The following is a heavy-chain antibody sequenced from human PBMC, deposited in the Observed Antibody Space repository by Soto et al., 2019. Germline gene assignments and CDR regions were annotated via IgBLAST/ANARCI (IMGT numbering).Heavy chain of an antibody. D-gene: IGHD3-3*01. J-gene: IGHJ6*02. CDR1: GGSVSSGSYY. V-gene: IGHV4-61*01. CDR3: ARSTSLPAYSSGYYYYGMDV. Sequence: SETLSLTCTVSGGSVSSGSYYWSWIRQPPGKGLEWIGYIYYSGSTNYNPSLKSRVTISVDTSKNQFSLKLSSVTAADTAVYYCARSTSLPAYSSGYYYYGMDVWGQGTTVTVSS. CDR2: IYYSGST.